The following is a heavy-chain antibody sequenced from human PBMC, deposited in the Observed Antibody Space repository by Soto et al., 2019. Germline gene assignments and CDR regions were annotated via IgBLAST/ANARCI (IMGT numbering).Heavy chain of an antibody. CDR3: AKDRLGFQSYYYGMDV. Sequence: QVQLVESGGGVVQPGRSLRLSCAASGFTFSSYGMHWVRQAPGKGLEWVAVISYDGSNKYYADSVKGRFTISRDNSKNTLYLQMNSPRAEDTAVYYCAKDRLGFQSYYYGMDVWGQGTTVTVSS. D-gene: IGHD3-16*01. V-gene: IGHV3-30*18. CDR2: ISYDGSNK. CDR1: GFTFSSYG. J-gene: IGHJ6*02.